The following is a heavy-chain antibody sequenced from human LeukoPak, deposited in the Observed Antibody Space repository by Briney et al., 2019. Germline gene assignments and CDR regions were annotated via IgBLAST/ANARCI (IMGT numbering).Heavy chain of an antibody. CDR1: GGSISSSGYY. CDR2: IYYSGST. Sequence: PSETLSLTCTVSGGSISSSGYYWAWIRQPPGKGLEWIGYIYYSGSTYYNPSLKSRVTISVDTSKNQFSLKLSSVTAADTAVYYCARAGASLLWFGDFDYWGQGTLVTVSS. CDR3: ARAGASLLWFGDFDY. J-gene: IGHJ4*02. V-gene: IGHV4-30-4*08. D-gene: IGHD3-10*01.